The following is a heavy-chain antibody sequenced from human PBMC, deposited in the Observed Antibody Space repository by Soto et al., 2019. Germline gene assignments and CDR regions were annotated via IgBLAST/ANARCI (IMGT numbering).Heavy chain of an antibody. D-gene: IGHD3-10*01. V-gene: IGHV1-2*04. J-gene: IGHJ6*02. CDR2: INPNCGGT. CDR1: GYTFTGYY. CDR3: ARDSYYGSGSFLMYYYYGMDV. Sequence: ASVKVSCKASGYTFTGYYMHWVRQAPGQGLEWMGWINPNCGGTNYAQKFQGLVTMTRDTSISTAYMVLSRLRSDDTAVYYCARDSYYGSGSFLMYYYYGMDVWGQGTTVTVSS.